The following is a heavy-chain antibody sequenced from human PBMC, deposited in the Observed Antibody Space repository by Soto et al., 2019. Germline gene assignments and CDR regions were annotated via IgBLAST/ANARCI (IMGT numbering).Heavy chain of an antibody. J-gene: IGHJ3*01. Sequence: QVQLQESGPGLVKPSQTLSLTCTVSGGSISSGGYYWSWIRQHPGKGLEWIGYIYYSGSTYYNPSLKRRVTISVDPSKNQFSLKLSSVTAADTAVYYCARDADRFTGGDAFDFSGQGTMVTVSS. CDR2: IYYSGST. CDR3: ARDADRFTGGDAFDF. V-gene: IGHV4-31*03. CDR1: GGSISSGGYY. D-gene: IGHD2-8*02.